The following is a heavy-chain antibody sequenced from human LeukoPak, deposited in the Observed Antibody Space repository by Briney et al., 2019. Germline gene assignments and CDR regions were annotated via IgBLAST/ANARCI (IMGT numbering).Heavy chain of an antibody. J-gene: IGHJ4*02. V-gene: IGHV4-61*02. CDR2: IYTSGST. Sequence: SQTLSLTCTVSGGPISSGSYYWSWIRQPAGKGLEWIGRIYTSGSTNYNPSLKSRVTISVDTSKNQFSLKLSSVTAADTAVYYCARGTWFGELLRDYWGQGTLVTVSS. D-gene: IGHD3-10*01. CDR3: ARGTWFGELLRDY. CDR1: GGPISSGSYY.